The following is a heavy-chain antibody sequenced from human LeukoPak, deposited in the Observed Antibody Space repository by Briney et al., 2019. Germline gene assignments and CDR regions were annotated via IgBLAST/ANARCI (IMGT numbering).Heavy chain of an antibody. CDR3: AKDLQVVPASFDY. J-gene: IGHJ4*02. V-gene: IGHV3-23*01. Sequence: GGSLRLSCAASGFTFTSYAMNWVRQAPGKGLEWVSGIRGSGGATYYADSVKGRLTISRDNSKNTLYLQMNSLRAEDTAVYYCAKDLQVVPASFDYWGQGTRFTVSS. CDR2: IRGSGGAT. CDR1: GFTFTSYA. D-gene: IGHD5-24*01.